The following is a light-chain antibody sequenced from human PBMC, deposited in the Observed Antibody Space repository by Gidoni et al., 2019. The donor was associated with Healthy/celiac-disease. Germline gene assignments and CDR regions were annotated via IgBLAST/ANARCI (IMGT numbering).Light chain of an antibody. J-gene: IGKJ4*01. CDR3: QQSYSTPLT. V-gene: IGKV1-39*01. CDR1: QSISSY. Sequence: DIQMTQSPSSLSESVGDRVTITCRASQSISSYLNWYQQKPGKAPKLLIYAASSLQSGVPSRFSCSGSGTDFTLTISSLQPEDFATYYCQQSYSTPLTFGGGTKVEIK. CDR2: AAS.